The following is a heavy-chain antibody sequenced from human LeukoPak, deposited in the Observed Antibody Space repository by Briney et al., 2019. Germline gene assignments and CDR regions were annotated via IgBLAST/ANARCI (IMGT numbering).Heavy chain of an antibody. CDR1: GYSISSGYY. J-gene: IGHJ4*02. Sequence: KPSETLSLTCAVSGYSISSGYYWGWIRQPPGKGLEWIGSIYHSGSTYYNPSLKSRVTISVDTSKNQFSLKLSSVTAADTAVYYCARDSWRYCSSTSCENVWGQGTLVTVSS. CDR2: IYHSGST. V-gene: IGHV4-38-2*02. CDR3: ARDSWRYCSSTSCENV. D-gene: IGHD2-2*01.